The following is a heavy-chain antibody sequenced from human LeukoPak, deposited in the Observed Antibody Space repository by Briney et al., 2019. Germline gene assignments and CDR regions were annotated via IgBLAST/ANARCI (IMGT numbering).Heavy chain of an antibody. CDR3: ARDPSAVAINTYG. CDR2: IYSGGST. Sequence: GGSLRLSCAASGFTVSNNYMNWVRQAPGKRLEWVSLIYSGGSTHYADSVKGRFTISRDSSRNTLYLQMNSLRVEDTAVYYCARDPSAVAINTYGWGQGTLVTVSS. J-gene: IGHJ4*02. V-gene: IGHV3-66*01. D-gene: IGHD6-13*01. CDR1: GFTVSNNY.